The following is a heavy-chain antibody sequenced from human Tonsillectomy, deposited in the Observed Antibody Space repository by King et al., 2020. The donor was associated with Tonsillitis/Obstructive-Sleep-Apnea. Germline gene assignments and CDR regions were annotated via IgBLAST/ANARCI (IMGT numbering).Heavy chain of an antibody. CDR1: GGSVSSGSYY. D-gene: IGHD3-3*01. J-gene: IGHJ6*03. V-gene: IGHV4-61*01. CDR3: ARTVWSGNYYYYMDV. Sequence: QLQESGPGLVKPSETLSLTCTVSGGSVSSGSYYWSWIRQPPGKGLEWIGYIYYSGSTNYNPSLKSRVTISVDTSKNQFSLKLSSVTAADTAVYYCARTVWSGNYYYYMDVWGKGTTVTVSS. CDR2: IYYSGST.